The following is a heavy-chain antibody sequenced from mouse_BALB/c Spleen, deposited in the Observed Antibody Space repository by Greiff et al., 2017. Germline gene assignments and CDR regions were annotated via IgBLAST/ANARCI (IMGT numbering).Heavy chain of an antibody. J-gene: IGHJ3*01. Sequence: LVKPGASVKIPCKASGYTFTDYNMDWVKQSHGKSLEWIGDINPNNGGTIYNQKFKGKATLTVDKSSSTAYMELRSLTSEDTAVYYCARRNYYGSSYWFAYWGQGTLVTVSA. CDR3: ARRNYYGSSYWFAY. D-gene: IGHD1-1*01. CDR1: GYTFTDYN. V-gene: IGHV1-18*01. CDR2: INPNNGGT.